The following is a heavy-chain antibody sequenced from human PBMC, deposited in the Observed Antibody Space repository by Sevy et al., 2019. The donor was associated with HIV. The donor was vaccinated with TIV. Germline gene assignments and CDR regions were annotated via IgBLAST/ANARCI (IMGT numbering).Heavy chain of an antibody. CDR3: ARDDGNYYFHY. Sequence: GGSLRLSCAASGFTFSKYWMGWVRQAPGKGLELVANIKQVAGQKYYVDSVKGRFTISRVNAKNSLYLQMNSLRAEDTSLYFCARDDGNYYFHYWGQGTLVTVSS. CDR1: GFTFSKYW. J-gene: IGHJ4*02. CDR2: IKQVAGQK. V-gene: IGHV3-7*01. D-gene: IGHD1-7*01.